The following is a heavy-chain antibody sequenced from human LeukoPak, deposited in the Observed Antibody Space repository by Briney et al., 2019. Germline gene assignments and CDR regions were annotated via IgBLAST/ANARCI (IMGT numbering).Heavy chain of an antibody. J-gene: IGHJ5*02. CDR3: VTVGMTSIWSYLRFDP. V-gene: IGHV3-64D*08. Sequence: GGSLRLSCSASGFTFSTNSMHWVRQAPGKGLEFVSAITSNGGSTYYADSVKGRFTISRDNSKNTLYLQMSSLRAEDTAVYYCVTVGMTSIWSYLRFDPRGQGTLVSVPS. D-gene: IGHD1-26*01. CDR2: ITSNGGST. CDR1: GFTFSTNS.